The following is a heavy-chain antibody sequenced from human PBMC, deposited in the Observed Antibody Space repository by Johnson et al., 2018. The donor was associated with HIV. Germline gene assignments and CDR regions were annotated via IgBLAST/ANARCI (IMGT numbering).Heavy chain of an antibody. J-gene: IGHJ3*02. D-gene: IGHD3-16*01. CDR2: ISYDGSNK. CDR3: VRDRGRPGTPAAFDI. V-gene: IGHV3-30-3*01. Sequence: QVHLVESGGGVVQPGRSLRLSCAASGITFSDYAMHWVRQAPGKGLEWVAVISYDGSNKYYADSVKGRFTISRDKFKNTLYIQMNSLRPEDAAVYYCVRDRGRPGTPAAFDIWGQGTLVTVSS. CDR1: GITFSDYA.